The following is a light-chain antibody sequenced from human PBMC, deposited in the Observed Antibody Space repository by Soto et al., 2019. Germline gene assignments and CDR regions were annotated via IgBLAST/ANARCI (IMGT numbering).Light chain of an antibody. CDR2: AAS. J-gene: IGKJ3*01. CDR3: QQSNRTPREFT. V-gene: IGKV1-39*01. Sequence: DIQMTQSPSSLSASVGDRVTIACRASQTISSYLNWYQQKPGKAPKLLIYAASSLQSGVPSRFSGSGYGTEFNLTISSLQPEDFATYYCQQSNRTPREFTFGPGTKVNVK. CDR1: QTISSY.